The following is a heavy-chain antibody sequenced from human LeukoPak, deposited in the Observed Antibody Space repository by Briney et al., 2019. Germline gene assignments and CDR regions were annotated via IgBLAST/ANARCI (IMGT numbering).Heavy chain of an antibody. CDR2: IDPNSGGT. Sequence: GASVKVSCKASGYTFTGYYMHWVRQAPGQGLEWIGWIDPNSGGTNFAQKFQGRVTMTRDTSISTAYMELNRLRSDDTAVYYCARGTTQYSSSAFDYWGQGTLVTVSS. J-gene: IGHJ4*02. V-gene: IGHV1-2*02. CDR3: ARGTTQYSSSAFDY. CDR1: GYTFTGYY. D-gene: IGHD6-13*01.